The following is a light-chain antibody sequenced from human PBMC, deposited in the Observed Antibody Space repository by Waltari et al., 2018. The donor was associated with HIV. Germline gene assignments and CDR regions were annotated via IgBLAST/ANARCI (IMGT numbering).Light chain of an antibody. CDR2: EVS. CDR1: SSDFGRYNL. J-gene: IGLJ2*01. CDR3: CSYAGTSTVV. Sequence: QSALTQPASVSGSTGQSMTISCTGTSSDFGRYNLSSWYQQHPGKAPKLMIYEVSKRPSGVSNRFSGSKSGNTASLTISGLQAEDEADYYCCSYAGTSTVVFGGGTKLTVL. V-gene: IGLV2-23*02.